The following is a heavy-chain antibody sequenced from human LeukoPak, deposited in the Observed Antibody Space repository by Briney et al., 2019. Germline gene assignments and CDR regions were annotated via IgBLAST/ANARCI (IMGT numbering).Heavy chain of an antibody. J-gene: IGHJ3*02. Sequence: GGSLRLSCAASGFTFSSYSMNWVRQAPGKGLEWVSSISSSSSYIYYADSVKGRLTISRDNAKNSLYLQMNSLRAEDTAVYYCAREGVGSDAFDIWGQGTMVTVSS. CDR3: AREGVGSDAFDI. CDR2: ISSSSSYI. V-gene: IGHV3-21*01. D-gene: IGHD1-26*01. CDR1: GFTFSSYS.